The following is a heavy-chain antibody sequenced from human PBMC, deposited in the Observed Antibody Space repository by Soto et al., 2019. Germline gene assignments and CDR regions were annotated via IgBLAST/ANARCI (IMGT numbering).Heavy chain of an antibody. Sequence: SEKLFLNCTVSGGYDNSGSYYGRWIWQPPGKGLEWIGYIYYTGSTNYNPALKNRFTVPVDTPKNQVSLNLTTLTDGHMFLYFCARVPYYYGSGSYFFDYWGQGTLVTVSS. J-gene: IGHJ4*02. CDR2: IYYTGST. CDR3: ARVPYYYGSGSYFFDY. CDR1: GGYDNSGSYY. V-gene: IGHV4-61*01. D-gene: IGHD3-10*01.